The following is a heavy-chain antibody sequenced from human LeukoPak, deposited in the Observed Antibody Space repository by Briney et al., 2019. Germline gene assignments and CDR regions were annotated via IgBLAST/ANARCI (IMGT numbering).Heavy chain of an antibody. CDR3: ARVGSGNFDY. CDR2: IYYSGNT. V-gene: IGHV4-59*01. J-gene: IGHJ4*02. CDR1: GGSISSYY. Sequence: SETVSLTCTVPGGSISSYYWSWIRQPPGKRLEWIGYIYYSGNTNYNPSLKSRVTISIDTSKNQFSLKLSSVTAADTAVYYCARVGSGNFDYWGQGTLVTVSS. D-gene: IGHD2-15*01.